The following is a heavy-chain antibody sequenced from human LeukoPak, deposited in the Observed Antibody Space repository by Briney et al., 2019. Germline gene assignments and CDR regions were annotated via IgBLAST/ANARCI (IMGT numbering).Heavy chain of an antibody. Sequence: SVKVSSKASGGTFSSYAISWVRQAPGQGLEWMGRIIPILGIANYAQKFQGRVTITADKSTSTAYMELSSLRSEDTAVYYCARVDLMVRGVALDYWGQGTLVTVSS. CDR2: IIPILGIA. J-gene: IGHJ4*02. V-gene: IGHV1-69*04. D-gene: IGHD3-10*01. CDR1: GGTFSSYA. CDR3: ARVDLMVRGVALDY.